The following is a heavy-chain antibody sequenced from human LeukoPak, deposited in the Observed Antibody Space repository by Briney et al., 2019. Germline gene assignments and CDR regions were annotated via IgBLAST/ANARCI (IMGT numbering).Heavy chain of an antibody. Sequence: GESLRLSCAASGFPFGSYWMHWVRQAPGKGRRWVSRVKHDGSGASYADSVKGRFTISRDNARNTLYLEMTSLRAEDTAVYYCARDSETSYWGWGQGTLVTVSS. CDR3: ARDSETSYWG. J-gene: IGHJ4*02. CDR1: GFPFGSYW. D-gene: IGHD7-27*01. CDR2: VKHDGSGA. V-gene: IGHV3-74*01.